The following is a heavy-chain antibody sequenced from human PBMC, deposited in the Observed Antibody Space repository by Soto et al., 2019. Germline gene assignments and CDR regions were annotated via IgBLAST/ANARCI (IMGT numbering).Heavy chain of an antibody. CDR1: GGSISSYY. V-gene: IGHV4-59*01. Sequence: SETLSLTCTVSGGSISSYYWSWIRQPPGKGLEWIGYIYYSGSTNYNPSLKSRVTISVDTSKNQFSLKLSSVTAADTAVYYCARGVDKTNLFYYYGMDVWGQGTTVTVSS. D-gene: IGHD3-9*01. J-gene: IGHJ6*02. CDR2: IYYSGST. CDR3: ARGVDKTNLFYYYGMDV.